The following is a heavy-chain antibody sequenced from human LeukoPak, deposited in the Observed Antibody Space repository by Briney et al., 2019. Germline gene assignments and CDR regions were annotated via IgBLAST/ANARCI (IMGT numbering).Heavy chain of an antibody. CDR2: IYYSGST. CDR1: GGSISSYY. CDR3: ARGGDIEGFDY. V-gene: IGHV4-59*01. Sequence: SETLSLTCTVSGGSISSYYLSWIRQPPGKGLEWIGYIYYSGSTNYNPSLKSRVTISVDTSKNQFSLKLSSVTAADTAVYYCARGGDIEGFDYWGQGTLVTVSS. D-gene: IGHD3-9*01. J-gene: IGHJ4*02.